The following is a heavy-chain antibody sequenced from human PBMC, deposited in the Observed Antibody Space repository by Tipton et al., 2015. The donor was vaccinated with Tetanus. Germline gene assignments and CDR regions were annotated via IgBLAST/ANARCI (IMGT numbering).Heavy chain of an antibody. CDR3: AGRGYCTNTSCRLPDAFDM. V-gene: IGHV4-59*01. Sequence: TLSLTCTVSGGSLSGYYWNWIRQSPGKGLEWIGYNYYSGSAIYNPSLKSRVTISLDTSKNQISLRLNSVTAADTAVYYCAGRGYCTNTSCRLPDAFDMWGQGTIVTVSS. J-gene: IGHJ3*02. CDR1: GGSLSGYY. CDR2: NYYSGSA. D-gene: IGHD2-2*01.